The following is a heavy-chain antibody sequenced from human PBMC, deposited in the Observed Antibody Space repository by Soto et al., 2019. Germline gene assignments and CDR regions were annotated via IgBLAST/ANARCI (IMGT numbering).Heavy chain of an antibody. CDR2: ISHSGSP. J-gene: IGHJ3*02. CDR1: GGSFSGYY. D-gene: IGHD2-2*01. Sequence: ETLSLTCAVYGGSFSGYYWSWIRQPPGKGLQWIGEISHSGSPNYNPSLKSRVTISVDTPKNQFSLKLGSVTAADTAVYYCATYQEICSRANCCGAFDIWGQGTMVTVSS. CDR3: ATYQEICSRANCCGAFDI. V-gene: IGHV4-34*01.